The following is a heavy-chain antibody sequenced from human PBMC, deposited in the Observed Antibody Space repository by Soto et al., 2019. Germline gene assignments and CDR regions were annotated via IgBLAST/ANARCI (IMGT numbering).Heavy chain of an antibody. CDR2: ITGSGDYT. CDR3: AKARYFDSTGYLYSFDY. J-gene: IGHJ4*02. CDR1: GFTFSNYA. V-gene: IGHV3-23*01. Sequence: EVQLLESGGGLAQPGASLRLSCAASGFTFSNYAMSWVRQAPGKGLEWVSAITGSGDYTYYADSVKGRFTISRDNSKNTLYLQMNSLRAGDTAVYYCAKARYFDSTGYLYSFDYWGQGTLITVSS. D-gene: IGHD3-22*01.